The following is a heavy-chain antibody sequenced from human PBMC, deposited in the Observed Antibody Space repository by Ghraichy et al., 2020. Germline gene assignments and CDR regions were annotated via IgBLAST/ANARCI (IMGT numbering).Heavy chain of an antibody. CDR1: GFTFNNYG. CDR3: AKTLSGYGEWRYYYYYGMDV. V-gene: IGHV3-30*18. CDR2: ISYDGSSK. J-gene: IGHJ6*02. D-gene: IGHD3-3*01. Sequence: GGSLRLSCAASGFTFNNYGMHWVRQAPGKGLEWVAVISYDGSSKYYADSVKGRFIISRDNSKNTLYLQMNSLRPEDTAVYYCAKTLSGYGEWRYYYYYGMDVWGQGTTVTVSS.